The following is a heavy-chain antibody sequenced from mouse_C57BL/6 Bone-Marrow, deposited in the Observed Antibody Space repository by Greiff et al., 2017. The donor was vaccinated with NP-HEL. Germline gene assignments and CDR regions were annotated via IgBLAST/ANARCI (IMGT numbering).Heavy chain of an antibody. V-gene: IGHV1-69*01. CDR1: GYTFTSYW. CDR2: IDPSDSST. J-gene: IGHJ2*01. CDR3: ATNSYFDY. D-gene: IGHD4-1*01. Sequence: VQLQQPGAELVMPGASVKLSCKASGYTFTSYWMHWVKQRPGQGLEWIGEIDPSDSSTNYHQKFKGKSTLTVDKSSSTAYMQLSSLTSEDSAVYYCATNSYFDYWGQGTTLTVSS.